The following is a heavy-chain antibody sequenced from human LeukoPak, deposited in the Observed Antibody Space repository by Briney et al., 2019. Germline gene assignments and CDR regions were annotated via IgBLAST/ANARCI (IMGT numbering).Heavy chain of an antibody. V-gene: IGHV3-7*01. CDR1: GFTFSSYW. CDR3: ARELARSFQVMGY. CDR2: IKQDGSEK. D-gene: IGHD3-16*01. J-gene: IGHJ4*02. Sequence: GGSLRLSCAGSGFTFSSYWMTWARQAPGKGLEWVANIKQDGSEKNYVDSVRGRFTISRDNAKNSLYLQMNSLRAEDTAVYYCARELARSFQVMGYWGQGTLVTVSS.